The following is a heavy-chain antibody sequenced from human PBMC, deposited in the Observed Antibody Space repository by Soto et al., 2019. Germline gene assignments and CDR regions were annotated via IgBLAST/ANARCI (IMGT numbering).Heavy chain of an antibody. CDR2: IYHTGST. CDR3: AAKLGTTHYFDF. D-gene: IGHD7-27*01. CDR1: GFTFGDYT. Sequence: VQLVESGGGVVKPGRSLRLSCATSGFTFGDYTMTWFRQHPVKGLEWIGYIYHTGSTYYNPSLQSRLIMSIDTSKNQFSLHLYSVTAADTAVYFCAAKLGTTHYFDFWGQGSLVAVSS. V-gene: IGHV4-31*02. J-gene: IGHJ4*02.